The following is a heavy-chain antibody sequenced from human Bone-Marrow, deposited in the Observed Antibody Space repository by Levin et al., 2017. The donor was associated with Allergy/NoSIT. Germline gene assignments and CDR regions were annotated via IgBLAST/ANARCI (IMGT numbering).Heavy chain of an antibody. CDR2: ISYDGVNE. J-gene: IGHJ6*02. CDR1: GLMFSNYA. Sequence: LSLTCAASGLMFSNYAMHWVRQAPGKGLEWVSFISYDGVNEYYPDSVKGRFTISRDSSRNTVYLQMNSLRAEDTAVYYCATEPHGSGDYYNGSKDYYYYGMDVWGQGTTVTVSS. V-gene: IGHV3-30*04. D-gene: IGHD3-10*01. CDR3: ATEPHGSGDYYNGSKDYYYYGMDV.